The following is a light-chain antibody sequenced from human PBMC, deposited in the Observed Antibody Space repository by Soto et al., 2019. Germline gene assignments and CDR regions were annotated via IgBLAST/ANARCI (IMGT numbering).Light chain of an antibody. J-gene: IGKJ1*01. CDR1: QSVSNNW. V-gene: IGKV3-20*01. CDR3: QQYAYSPRT. CDR2: GVS. Sequence: EIVLTQSPGTLSLSPGERATLSCRSSQSVSNNWLAWYQQKPGQAPRLLIYGVSTRAPGIPDRFSGSASETDFTLTISRLEPEDFAVYYCQQYAYSPRTFGQGTKVEIK.